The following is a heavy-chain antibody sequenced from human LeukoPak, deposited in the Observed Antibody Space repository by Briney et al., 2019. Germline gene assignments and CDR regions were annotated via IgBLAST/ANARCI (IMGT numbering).Heavy chain of an antibody. CDR1: GFTFSSYG. J-gene: IGHJ3*02. CDR3: ATGRLGYCSSTSCPTAFDI. Sequence: PGGSLRLSCAAPGFTFSSYGLHWVRQAPGKGLEWMGGFDPEDGETIYAQKFQGRVTMTEDTSTDTAYMELSSLRSEDTAVYYCATGRLGYCSSTSCPTAFDIWGQGTMVTVSS. D-gene: IGHD2-2*01. CDR2: FDPEDGET. V-gene: IGHV1-24*01.